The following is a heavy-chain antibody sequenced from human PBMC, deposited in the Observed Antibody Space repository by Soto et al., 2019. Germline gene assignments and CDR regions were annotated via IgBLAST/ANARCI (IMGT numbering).Heavy chain of an antibody. D-gene: IGHD3-16*02. CDR1: GFTFSSYS. J-gene: IGHJ6*03. V-gene: IGHV3-48*01. CDR2: ISSSSTI. Sequence: PGGSLRLSCAASGFTFSSYSMNWVRQAPGKGLEWVSYISSSSTIYYADSVKGRFTISRDNAKNSLYLQMNSLRAEDTAVYYCAREGGAYYDYIWGSYRPRNYYYMDVWGKGTTVTVSS. CDR3: AREGGAYYDYIWGSYRPRNYYYMDV.